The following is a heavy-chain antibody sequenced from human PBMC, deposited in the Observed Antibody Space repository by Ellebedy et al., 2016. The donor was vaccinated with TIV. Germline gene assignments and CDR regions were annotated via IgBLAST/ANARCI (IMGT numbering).Heavy chain of an antibody. CDR3: VRASSSGWYDFDY. CDR2: TRNKLNHYLT. V-gene: IGHV3-72*01. J-gene: IGHJ4*02. D-gene: IGHD6-19*01. Sequence: PGGSLRLSCAASGFTFSDHYMDWVRQAPGKGLEWVGRTRNKLNHYLTEYAASVKGRFSISRDDSKNSLYLQMDSLKTEDTAVYYCVRASSSGWYDFDYWGQGTLVTVSS. CDR1: GFTFSDHY.